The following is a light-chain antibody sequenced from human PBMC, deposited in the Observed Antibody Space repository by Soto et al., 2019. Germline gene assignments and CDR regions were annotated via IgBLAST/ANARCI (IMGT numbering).Light chain of an antibody. CDR1: SSHIGSSN. CDR3: AAWDDSLNGRV. Sequence: QSVLTHPPSASGTPGQRDTISCSGSSSHIGSSNVNWYQQLPGTAPKLLIYTNNQWPSGVPDRFSGSKSGNSASLAISGLQSEDEADYYCAAWDDSLNGRVFGTGTKVTVL. CDR2: TNN. V-gene: IGLV1-44*01. J-gene: IGLJ1*01.